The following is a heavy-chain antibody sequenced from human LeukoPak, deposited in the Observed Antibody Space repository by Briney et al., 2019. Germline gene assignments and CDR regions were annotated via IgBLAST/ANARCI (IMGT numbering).Heavy chain of an antibody. CDR2: ISGSGGST. D-gene: IGHD2-2*01. J-gene: IGHJ4*02. CDR3: AKDSLRTVPKASFDS. CDR1: GFTFSNAW. V-gene: IGHV3-23*01. Sequence: GGSLRLSCAASGFTFSNAWMSWVRQAPGKGLEWVSGISGSGGSTYYADSVKGRFTISRDNSKNTLFLQMHSLRAEDRAVYYCAKDSLRTVPKASFDSWGQGTLVTVSS.